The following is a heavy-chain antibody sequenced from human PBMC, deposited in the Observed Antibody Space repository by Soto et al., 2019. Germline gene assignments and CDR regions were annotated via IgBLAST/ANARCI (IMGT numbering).Heavy chain of an antibody. J-gene: IGHJ5*01. Sequence: LRLSFAASGFTFSNYSMNWVRQAPGKGLEWVSSISGTSKYIYYADSVKGRFTISRDNAKKSLHLQMNSLRVEDTAVYYCARGLSSGWFDYWGQGILVTVSS. V-gene: IGHV3-21*01. CDR3: ARGLSSGWFDY. CDR2: ISGTSKYI. D-gene: IGHD6-19*01. CDR1: GFTFSNYS.